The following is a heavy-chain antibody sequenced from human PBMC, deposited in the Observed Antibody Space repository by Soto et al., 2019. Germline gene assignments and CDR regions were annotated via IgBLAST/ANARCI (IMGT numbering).Heavy chain of an antibody. D-gene: IGHD1-26*01. CDR2: IDSSGTSA. CDR1: GFTFSTYA. CDR3: VGRASGSYSYFDY. J-gene: IGHJ4*02. V-gene: IGHV3-23*05. Sequence: GGSLRLSCAASGFTFSTYAMSWVRQAPGEGLDWVSAIDSSGTSAYHTDSVKGRFTISRDNSENTLYLQMNSLRAEDTAVYYCVGRASGSYSYFDYWGQGLLVTVSS.